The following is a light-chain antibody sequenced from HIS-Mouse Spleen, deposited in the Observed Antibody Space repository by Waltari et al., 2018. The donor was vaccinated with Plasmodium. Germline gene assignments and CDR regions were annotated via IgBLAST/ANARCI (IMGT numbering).Light chain of an antibody. V-gene: IGKV3-11*01. CDR3: QQRSNWPPLT. Sequence: QSPATLSLSPGERATLSCRASQSVSSYLAWYQQKPGQAPRLLIYDASNRATGIPARFSGSGSGTDFTLTISSLEPEDFAVYYCQQRSNWPPLTFGGGTKVEIK. J-gene: IGKJ4*01. CDR2: DAS. CDR1: QSVSSY.